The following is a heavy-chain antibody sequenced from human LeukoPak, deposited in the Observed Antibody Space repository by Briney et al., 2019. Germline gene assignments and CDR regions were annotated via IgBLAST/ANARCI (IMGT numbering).Heavy chain of an antibody. CDR2: INPKSGGA. D-gene: IGHD6-19*01. CDR3: ATLRRSGWYIGD. CDR1: GYIFTDYY. Sequence: ASVKVSCKASGYIFTDYYMYWVRQDPGQGLEWMGLINPKSGGAEFAQKFQGRVTMTRDTSMTTAYMELSSLRSDDTAMYYCATLRRSGWYIGDWGQGTLVTVSS. V-gene: IGHV1-2*02. J-gene: IGHJ4*02.